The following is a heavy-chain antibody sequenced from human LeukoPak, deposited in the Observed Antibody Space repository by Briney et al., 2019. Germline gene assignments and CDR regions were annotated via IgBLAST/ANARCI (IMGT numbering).Heavy chain of an antibody. V-gene: IGHV3-53*01. CDR3: ARGSGSYYGGYYFGY. D-gene: IGHD1-26*01. Sequence: GGSLRLSCAASGFTVSSNYMSWVRQAPGKGLEWVSVIYSGGSTYYADSVKGRFTISRDNSKNTLYLQMNSLRAEDTAVYYCARGSGSYYGGYYFGYWGQGTLVTVSS. J-gene: IGHJ4*02. CDR2: IYSGGST. CDR1: GFTVSSNY.